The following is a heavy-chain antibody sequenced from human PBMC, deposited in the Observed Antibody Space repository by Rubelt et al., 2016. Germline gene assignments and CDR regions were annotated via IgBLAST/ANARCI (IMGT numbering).Heavy chain of an antibody. J-gene: IGHJ4*02. CDR2: ISGSGGIT. V-gene: IGHV3-23*01. D-gene: IGHD3/OR15-3a*01. CDR3: ARGTGPRRGGTDY. CDR1: GFTFSSYA. Sequence: EVQLLESGGGLVQPGGSLRLSCAASGFTFSSYAMSWVRQAPGKGLEWVSAISGSGGITYYADSCTGLFSISVDNSKNALYLQMNSLRAEDTAVYYCARGTGPRRGGTDYWGQGTLVTVSS.